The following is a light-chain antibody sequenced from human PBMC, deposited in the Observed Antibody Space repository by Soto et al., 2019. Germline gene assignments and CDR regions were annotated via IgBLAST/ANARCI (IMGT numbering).Light chain of an antibody. J-gene: IGKJ5*01. CDR3: QQYNNWPPIN. Sequence: EIVLTHSPATLSFSPWERATLSVRASQSVSSYLAWYQQKPGQAPRLLIYDASSRATGIPDRFSGSGSGTEFTLTISSLQSEDFAVYYCQQYNNWPPINFGQGTRLEIK. CDR1: QSVSSY. CDR2: DAS. V-gene: IGKV3D-15*01.